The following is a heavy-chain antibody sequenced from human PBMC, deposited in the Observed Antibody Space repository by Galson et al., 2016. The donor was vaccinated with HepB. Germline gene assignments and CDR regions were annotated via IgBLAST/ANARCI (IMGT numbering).Heavy chain of an antibody. CDR2: ISSSSSTI. CDR3: ARESISIFGEMIHNWFDP. CDR1: GFTFSSYN. D-gene: IGHD3-3*01. Sequence: SLRLSCAGTGFTFSSYNMNWVRQAPGKGLDWISCISSSSSTIYYADSVKGRFTISRDNAKNSLYLQMNSLRDEDTAVYYCARESISIFGEMIHNWFDPWGQGTLVTVSS. V-gene: IGHV3-48*02. J-gene: IGHJ5*02.